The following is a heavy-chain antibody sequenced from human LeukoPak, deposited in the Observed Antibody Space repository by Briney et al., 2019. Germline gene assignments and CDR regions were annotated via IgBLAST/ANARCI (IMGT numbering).Heavy chain of an antibody. J-gene: IGHJ6*02. CDR3: ARIPGGYYYGMDV. CDR1: GFTFSSYS. CDR2: ISSRRSNI. V-gene: IGHV3-48*02. D-gene: IGHD3-16*01. Sequence: PGGSLRLSCAASGFTFSSYSMNWVRQAPGKGLEWVSDISSRRSNIYYADSVKGRFTISRDNAKNSLYLQMNSLRDEDTAVYYCARIPGGYYYGMDVWGQGTTVTVSS.